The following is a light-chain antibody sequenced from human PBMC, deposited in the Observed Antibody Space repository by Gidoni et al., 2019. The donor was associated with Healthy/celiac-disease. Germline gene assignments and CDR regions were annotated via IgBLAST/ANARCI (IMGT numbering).Light chain of an antibody. CDR1: QSVSSN. CDR3: QQYNNWPLYT. J-gene: IGKJ2*01. V-gene: IGKV3-15*01. Sequence: ELVMTQTPAPLSVSPGDRATLSCRASQSVSSNLAWYQQKPGQAPRPLIYGSSTSATAIPPRFSGSGSGTEFSLTISSLQSEDFAVFYCQQYNNWPLYTFGQGTKLEIK. CDR2: GSS.